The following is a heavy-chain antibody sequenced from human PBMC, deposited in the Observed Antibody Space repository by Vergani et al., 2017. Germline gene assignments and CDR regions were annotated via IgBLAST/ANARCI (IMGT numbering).Heavy chain of an antibody. Sequence: QVQLVESGGGVVQPGRSLRLSCAASGFTFSSYGMHWVRQAPGKGLEWVAVISYDGSNKYYADSVKGRFTISRDNSKNTLYLQMNSLRAEDTAVYYCAKEGIFGVVIPPGRYMDVWGKGTTVTVFS. J-gene: IGHJ6*03. CDR2: ISYDGSNK. CDR3: AKEGIFGVVIPPGRYMDV. V-gene: IGHV3-30*18. CDR1: GFTFSSYG. D-gene: IGHD3-3*01.